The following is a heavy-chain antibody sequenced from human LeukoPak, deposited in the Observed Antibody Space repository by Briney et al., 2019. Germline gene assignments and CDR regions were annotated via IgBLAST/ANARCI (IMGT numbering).Heavy chain of an antibody. Sequence: PGGSLRLSCAASGFTFTNYAMSWVRQAPGNGLEWVSDISGSGDFTYYADSVEGRFTISRDKSKNTLYLQMNSLRAEDTAVYYCAKDGARDGYNHPDYWGQGTLVTVSS. V-gene: IGHV3-23*01. CDR1: GFTFTNYA. CDR2: ISGSGDFT. CDR3: AKDGARDGYNHPDY. D-gene: IGHD5-24*01. J-gene: IGHJ4*02.